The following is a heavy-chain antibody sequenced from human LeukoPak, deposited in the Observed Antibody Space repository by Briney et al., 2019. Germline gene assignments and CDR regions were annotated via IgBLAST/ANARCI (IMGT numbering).Heavy chain of an antibody. Sequence: GGSLRLSCAASGFTFSSYGMHWVRQAPGKGPEWVAFIRYDGGNKYYADSVKGRFTISRDNSKNTLDLQMNSLRVEDTAVYYCAKDAGGNYYFDYWGQGALVTVSS. J-gene: IGHJ4*02. CDR1: GFTFSSYG. D-gene: IGHD4-23*01. CDR3: AKDAGGNYYFDY. V-gene: IGHV3-30*02. CDR2: IRYDGGNK.